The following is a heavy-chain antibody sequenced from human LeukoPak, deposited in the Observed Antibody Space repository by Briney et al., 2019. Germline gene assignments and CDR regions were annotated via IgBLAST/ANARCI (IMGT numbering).Heavy chain of an antibody. D-gene: IGHD1-26*01. Sequence: GRSLRLSCAASGFTFSRYALHWVRQAPGKGLEWVAVISFDATKAYYADAVKGRFSISRDNSNSTLFLQMNSLRENDTAVYHCARGRGATKKYWCQGTLVTVSS. V-gene: IGHV3-30*04. CDR3: ARGRGATKKY. CDR1: GFTFSRYA. J-gene: IGHJ4*02. CDR2: ISFDATKA.